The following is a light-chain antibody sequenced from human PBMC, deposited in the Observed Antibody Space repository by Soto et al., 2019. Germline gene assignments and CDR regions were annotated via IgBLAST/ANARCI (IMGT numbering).Light chain of an antibody. V-gene: IGKV1-39*01. CDR1: QGISTY. CDR2: AAS. Sequence: DIQMTQSPSSLSASVGDRVTITCRASQGISTYLVWYQQRQGRAPKLPIYAASSLLSGVPSSFSRSGSGTDFTLTIRRLQPGDFASYYCQQSYRTPYTFGQGTKLETK. J-gene: IGKJ2*01. CDR3: QQSYRTPYT.